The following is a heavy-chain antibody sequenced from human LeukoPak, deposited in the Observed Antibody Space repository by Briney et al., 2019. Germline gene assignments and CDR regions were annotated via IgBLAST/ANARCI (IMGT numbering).Heavy chain of an antibody. V-gene: IGHV3-64*01. D-gene: IGHD6-13*01. Sequence: GGSLRLSCAASGFTFSSYAMHWVRQAPGKGLEYVSAISSNGGSTYHANSVKGRFTISRDNSKNTLYLQMGSLRAEDMAVYYCASSIAAAGFDPWGQGTLVTVSS. CDR1: GFTFSSYA. J-gene: IGHJ5*02. CDR3: ASSIAAAGFDP. CDR2: ISSNGGST.